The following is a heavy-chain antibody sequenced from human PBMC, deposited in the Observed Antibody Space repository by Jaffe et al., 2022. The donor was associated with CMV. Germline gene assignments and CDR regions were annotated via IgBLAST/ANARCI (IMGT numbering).Heavy chain of an antibody. D-gene: IGHD3-10*01. CDR1: GFTFSSYS. J-gene: IGHJ4*02. Sequence: EVQLVESGGGLVQPGGSLRLSCAASGFTFSSYSMNWVRQAPGKGLEWVSYISSSSSTIYYADSVKGRFTISRDNAKNSLYLQMNSLRDEDTAVYYCAPIYGSGSYYNTGSDYWGQGTLVTVSS. V-gene: IGHV3-48*02. CDR3: APIYGSGSYYNTGSDY. CDR2: ISSSSSTI.